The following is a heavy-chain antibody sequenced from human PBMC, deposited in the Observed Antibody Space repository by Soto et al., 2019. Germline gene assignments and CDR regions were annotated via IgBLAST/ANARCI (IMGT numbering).Heavy chain of an antibody. CDR3: AREYSSLVDY. Sequence: GGSLRLSCAASGFTFSSYAMHWVRQAPGKGLEWVAVISYDGSNKYYADSVKGRFTISRDNSKNTLYLQMNSLRAEDTAVYYCAREYSSLVDYWGQGTLVTVSS. CDR2: ISYDGSNK. V-gene: IGHV3-30-3*01. CDR1: GFTFSSYA. J-gene: IGHJ4*02. D-gene: IGHD6-6*01.